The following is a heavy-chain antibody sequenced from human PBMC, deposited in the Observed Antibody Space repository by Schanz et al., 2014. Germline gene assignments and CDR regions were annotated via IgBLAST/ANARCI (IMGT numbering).Heavy chain of an antibody. CDR1: GFTFSSYA. CDR2: IGVDGTTT. CDR3: ARPPHDSSGYYPFDY. Sequence: EVQLLESGGGLVQPGGSLRLSCAASGFTFSSYAMSWVRQAPGKGLEWVTVIGVDGTTTYYADSVKGRFTISRDNSKNTLYLQMNSLRAEDTAVYYCARPPHDSSGYYPFDYWGQGTLVTVSS. V-gene: IGHV3-23*01. D-gene: IGHD3-22*01. J-gene: IGHJ4*02.